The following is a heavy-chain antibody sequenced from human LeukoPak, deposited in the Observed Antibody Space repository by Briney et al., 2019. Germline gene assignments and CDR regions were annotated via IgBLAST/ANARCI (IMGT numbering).Heavy chain of an antibody. D-gene: IGHD3-3*01. J-gene: IGHJ4*02. CDR2: IDWDDDK. Sequence: SGPTLVNPTQTLTLTCTFSGFSLSTSGMCVSWIRQPPGKALEWLARIDWDDDKYYSTSLKTRLTISKDTSKNQVVLTMTNMGPVDTATYYCARLTYYDFWSGYQTFDYWGQGTLVTVSS. V-gene: IGHV2-70*11. CDR1: GFSLSTSGMC. CDR3: ARLTYYDFWSGYQTFDY.